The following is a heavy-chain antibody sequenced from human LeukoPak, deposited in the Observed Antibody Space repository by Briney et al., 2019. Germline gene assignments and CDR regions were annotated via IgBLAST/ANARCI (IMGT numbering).Heavy chain of an antibody. CDR2: ISGSGGST. CDR1: GFTFSSYW. Sequence: GGSLRLSCAASGFTFSSYWMSWVRQAPGKGLEWVSSISGSGGSTYYADSVKGRFTISRDNSKNTQYLQMNSLRAEDTAVYYCAKVENSSNIPQHWGQGTLVTVSS. D-gene: IGHD6-6*01. J-gene: IGHJ1*01. CDR3: AKVENSSNIPQH. V-gene: IGHV3-23*01.